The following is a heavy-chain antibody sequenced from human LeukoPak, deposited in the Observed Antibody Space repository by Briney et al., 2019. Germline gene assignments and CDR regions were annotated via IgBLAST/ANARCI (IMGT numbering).Heavy chain of an antibody. CDR3: ARDKYYYGSGTFYSSAVFDH. CDR1: GYTFTGYY. D-gene: IGHD3-10*01. V-gene: IGHV1-2*06. J-gene: IGHJ4*02. CDR2: INPNSGDT. Sequence: ASVKVSCKASGYTFTGYYLYWVRQAPGQGLEWMRRINPNSGDTENTQKSEDRVTMTRDTSTSTAYMELRGLRSGDTAVYYCARDKYYYGSGTFYSSAVFDHWGQGTLVTVSS.